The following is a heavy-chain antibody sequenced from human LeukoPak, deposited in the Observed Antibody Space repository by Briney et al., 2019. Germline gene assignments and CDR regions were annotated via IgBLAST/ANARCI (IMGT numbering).Heavy chain of an antibody. J-gene: IGHJ4*02. Sequence: PGGSLQLSCAASGFTFSSYAMHWVRPAPGKGLEWVAVISYDGSNKYYADSGKGRFTISRENSKKTLYLQMNSLRAEDTAVYYCARDSIVVVVAATALDSGGQGPLVTVS. D-gene: IGHD2-15*01. V-gene: IGHV3-30*04. CDR3: ARDSIVVVVAATALDS. CDR2: ISYDGSNK. CDR1: GFTFSSYA.